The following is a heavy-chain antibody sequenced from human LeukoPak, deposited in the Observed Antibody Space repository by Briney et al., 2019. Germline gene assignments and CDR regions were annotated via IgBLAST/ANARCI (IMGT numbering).Heavy chain of an antibody. CDR1: GFTFSSYE. CDR2: INQDGREK. J-gene: IGHJ6*03. Sequence: GGSLRLSCTASGFTFSSYEMNWVRQAPGKGLEWVANINQDGREKWYVDSVKGRFTISRDNAKNSLYLQMNSLRAEDTAVYYCARYYDFWSSYSSYYYMDVWGKGTTVTVSS. V-gene: IGHV3-7*01. CDR3: ARYYDFWSSYSSYYYMDV. D-gene: IGHD3-3*01.